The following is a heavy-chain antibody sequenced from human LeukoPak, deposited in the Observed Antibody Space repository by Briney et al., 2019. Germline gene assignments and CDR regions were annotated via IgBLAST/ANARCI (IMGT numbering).Heavy chain of an antibody. J-gene: IGHJ4*02. CDR1: GFXVSTNY. CDR2: TYIDST. V-gene: IGHV3-66*01. CDR3: VRDQNY. Sequence: GGSLRLSCAASGFXVSTNYMSWVRQAPGKGLEWVSVTYIDSTSYADSVEGRFTISRDNSKNTLYLQMNSLRAEDTALYYCVRDQNYWGQGTLVTVSS.